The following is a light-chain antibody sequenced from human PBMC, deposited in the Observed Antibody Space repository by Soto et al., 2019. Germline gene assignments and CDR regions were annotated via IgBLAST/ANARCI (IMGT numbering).Light chain of an antibody. Sequence: DIQMTQSPSTLSASVGDGVTITCRASQSISAWLAWYQQKPGKAPKLLIYMASTLESGVPSRFSGSGSGTEFTLTISSLQPDDFATYYCQQYDIYPYTFGQGTKVEIK. CDR2: MAS. J-gene: IGKJ2*01. V-gene: IGKV1-5*03. CDR1: QSISAW. CDR3: QQYDIYPYT.